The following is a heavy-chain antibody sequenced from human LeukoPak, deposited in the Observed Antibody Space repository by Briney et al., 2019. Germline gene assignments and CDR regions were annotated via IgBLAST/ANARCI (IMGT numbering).Heavy chain of an antibody. Sequence: GGSLRLSCAASGFTFTTYWMSWVRQAPGKGLEWMANIKQDGSEKYYVDSVKGRFTISRDNSKNTLYLQMNSLRAEDTAVYYCAKALYYDSSGYYDYWGQGTLVTVSS. D-gene: IGHD3-22*01. V-gene: IGHV3-7*03. CDR1: GFTFTTYW. CDR2: IKQDGSEK. J-gene: IGHJ4*02. CDR3: AKALYYDSSGYYDY.